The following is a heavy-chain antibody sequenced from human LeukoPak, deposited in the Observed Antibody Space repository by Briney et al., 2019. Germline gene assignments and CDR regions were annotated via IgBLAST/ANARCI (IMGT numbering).Heavy chain of an antibody. V-gene: IGHV3-43D*04. D-gene: IGHD2-2*01. Sequence: GGSLRLSCAASGFTFDDYAMHWVRQAPGEGLEWFSVISWDGGSTYYADSVKGRFTISRDNSKNSLYLQLNSLRAEDTALYYCAKDRLVKRDCSSTSCYNIHYWGQGPLVTVSS. CDR2: ISWDGGST. CDR1: GFTFDDYA. J-gene: IGHJ4*02. CDR3: AKDRLVKRDCSSTSCYNIHY.